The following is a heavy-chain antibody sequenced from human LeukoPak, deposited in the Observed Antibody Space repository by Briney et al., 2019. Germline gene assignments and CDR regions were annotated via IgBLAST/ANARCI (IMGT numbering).Heavy chain of an antibody. CDR1: GFTFSSYA. J-gene: IGHJ4*02. Sequence: PGGSLRLSCAASGFTFSSYAMHWVRQAPGKGLEWVAVISYDGSNKYYADSVVGRFSIFRDNSRSTLALHMSNLRVGDTAVYYCERDPSEYEWQRGWYRDFWGQGSQVTVSS. CDR3: ERDPSEYEWQRGWYRDF. CDR2: ISYDGSNK. D-gene: IGHD6-19*01. V-gene: IGHV3-30-3*01.